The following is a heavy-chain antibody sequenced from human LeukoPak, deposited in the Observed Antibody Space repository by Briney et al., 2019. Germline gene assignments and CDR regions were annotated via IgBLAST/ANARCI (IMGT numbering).Heavy chain of an antibody. V-gene: IGHV5-51*01. CDR1: GYSVTSNW. J-gene: IGHJ4*02. D-gene: IGHD3-10*01. CDR3: ARRVGDYYGSGSFYI. Sequence: GESLKISCKGFGYSVTSNWIGWVRHKPGKGLEWMGTIYPGDSSTRYSPSFEGQVTISADKTISTAYLQWSSLKASDTAIYYCARRVGDYYGSGSFYIWGQGILVTVSS. CDR2: IYPGDSST.